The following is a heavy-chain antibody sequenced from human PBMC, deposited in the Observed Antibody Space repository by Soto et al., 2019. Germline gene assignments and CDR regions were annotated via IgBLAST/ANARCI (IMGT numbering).Heavy chain of an antibody. CDR2: IIPIFGTA. V-gene: IGHV1-69*01. J-gene: IGHJ6*02. D-gene: IGHD2-2*01. CDR3: ASVIVVVPAAIENYYYYGMDV. CDR1: GGTFSSYA. Sequence: QVQLVQSGAEVKKPGSSVKVSCKASGGTFSSYAISWVRQAPGQGLEWMGGIIPIFGTANYAQKFQGRVTSPADEYTSTAYMELSSLRSEDTAVYYCASVIVVVPAAIENYYYYGMDVWGQGTTVTVSS.